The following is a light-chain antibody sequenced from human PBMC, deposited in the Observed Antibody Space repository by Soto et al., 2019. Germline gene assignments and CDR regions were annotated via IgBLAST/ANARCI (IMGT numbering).Light chain of an antibody. CDR3: QQYGSSPT. V-gene: IGKV3-20*01. Sequence: VMTQSPATLSVSPGERATLSCRASQSINSNLAWYQQKPGQAPRLLIYGASSRATGIPDRFSGSGSGTDFTLTISRLEPEDFAVYYCQQYGSSPTFGQGTKVDIK. CDR1: QSINSN. CDR2: GAS. J-gene: IGKJ1*01.